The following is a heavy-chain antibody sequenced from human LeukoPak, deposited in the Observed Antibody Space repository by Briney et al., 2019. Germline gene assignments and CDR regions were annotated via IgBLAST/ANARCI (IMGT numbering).Heavy chain of an antibody. CDR2: IFYSGST. D-gene: IGHD3-10*01. J-gene: IGHJ5*02. Sequence: SETLSLICTVSGGSISSSSFHWGWIRQPPGKGLEWIGTIFYSGSTYYNPSLKSRVTISVDTSKNQFSLKLSSVTAADTAVYYCARDMREDGDNWFDPWGQGTLVTVSS. CDR1: GGSISSSSFH. V-gene: IGHV4-39*07. CDR3: ARDMREDGDNWFDP.